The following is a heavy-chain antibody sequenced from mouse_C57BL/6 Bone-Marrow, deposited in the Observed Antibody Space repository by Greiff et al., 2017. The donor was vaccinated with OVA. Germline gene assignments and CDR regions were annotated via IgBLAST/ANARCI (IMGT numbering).Heavy chain of an antibody. CDR2: INPYNGDT. J-gene: IGHJ1*03. Sequence: EVQRVESGPELVKPGASVKISCKASGYSFTGYFMNWVKQSHGKSLEWIGRINPYNGDTFYNQKFKGKATLTVDKSSSTAHMELLSLTSEDFAVYYCARKGNYYGSSSHWYFDVWGTGTTVTVSS. CDR3: ARKGNYYGSSSHWYFDV. V-gene: IGHV1-37*01. CDR1: GYSFTGYF. D-gene: IGHD1-1*01.